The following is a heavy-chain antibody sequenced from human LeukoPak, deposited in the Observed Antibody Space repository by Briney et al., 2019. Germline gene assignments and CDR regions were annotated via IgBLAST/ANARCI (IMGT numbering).Heavy chain of an antibody. CDR3: AGGRLVATSKAVAIDY. CDR2: INGRGSST. Sequence: GGSLRLSCAASGFTFSNSWLHWVRQAPGKGLVWVSRINGRGSSTSYADSVKGRFTISRDNAKNTLYLQMNNLRADDTAVYYCAGGRLVATSKAVAIDYWGQGTLVTVSS. J-gene: IGHJ4*02. CDR1: GFTFSNSW. V-gene: IGHV3-74*01. D-gene: IGHD5-12*01.